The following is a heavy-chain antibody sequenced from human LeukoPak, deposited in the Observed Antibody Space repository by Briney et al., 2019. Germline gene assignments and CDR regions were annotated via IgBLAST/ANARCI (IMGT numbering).Heavy chain of an antibody. Sequence: GGSLRLSCAASGFTFSSCRMNWVRQAPGKGLEWVSYISSSGNSREYADSVKGRFTISRDNARDSLHLQMNSLRAEDTAVFYCARGGMVRRVMGAFDIWGQGTLVTVSS. CDR3: ARGGMVRRVMGAFDI. V-gene: IGHV3-48*04. CDR2: ISSSGNSR. D-gene: IGHD3-10*01. J-gene: IGHJ3*02. CDR1: GFTFSSCR.